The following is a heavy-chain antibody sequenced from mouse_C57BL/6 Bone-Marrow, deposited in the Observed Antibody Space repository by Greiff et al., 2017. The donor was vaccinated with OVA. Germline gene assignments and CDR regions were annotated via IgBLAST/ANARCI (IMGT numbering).Heavy chain of an antibody. CDR3: ARDGYYLNYFDY. CDR2: IDPSDSYT. V-gene: IGHV1-59*01. Sequence: VQLQQPGAELVRPGTSVKLSCKASGYTFTSYWMHWVKQRPGQGLEWIGVIDPSDSYTNYNQTFKGKATLTVDKSSSTAYMQLSSLTSEDSAVYYCARDGYYLNYFDYWGQGTTLTVSS. D-gene: IGHD2-3*01. CDR1: GYTFTSYW. J-gene: IGHJ2*01.